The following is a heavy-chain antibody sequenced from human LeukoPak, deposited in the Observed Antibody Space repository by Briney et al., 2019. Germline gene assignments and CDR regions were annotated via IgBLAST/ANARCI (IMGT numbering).Heavy chain of an antibody. CDR1: GGSFSGYY. J-gene: IGHJ5*02. D-gene: IGHD6-13*01. CDR3: ARKQQLVRGHWFDP. Sequence: SSETLSLTCAVYGGSFSGYYWSWNRQPPGKGLEWIGEINHSGSTNYNPSLKSRVTISVDTSKNQFSLKLSSVTAADTAVYYCARKQQLVRGHWFDPWGQGTLVTVSS. CDR2: INHSGST. V-gene: IGHV4-34*01.